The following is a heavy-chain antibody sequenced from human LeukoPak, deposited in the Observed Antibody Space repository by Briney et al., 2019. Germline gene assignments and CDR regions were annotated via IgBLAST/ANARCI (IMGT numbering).Heavy chain of an antibody. CDR2: INAGNGNT. V-gene: IGHV1-3*01. J-gene: IGHJ2*01. CDR1: GYTFTSYY. CDR3: ARDPVPYSSSWYDWYFDL. D-gene: IGHD6-13*01. Sequence: ASVKVSCKASGYTFTSYYMHWVRQAPGQRLEWMGWINAGNGNTKYSQKFQGRVTITRDTSASTAYMELSSLRSEDTAVYYCARDPVPYSSSWYDWYFDLWGRGTLVTVSS.